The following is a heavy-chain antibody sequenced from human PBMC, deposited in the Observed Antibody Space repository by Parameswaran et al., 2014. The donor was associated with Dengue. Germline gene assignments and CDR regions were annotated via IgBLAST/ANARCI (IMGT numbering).Heavy chain of an antibody. CDR3: AREEDDFGEAKVMGV. D-gene: IGHD3-10*01. V-gene: IGHV6-1*01. J-gene: IGHJ6*02. CDR2: TYYRSRWYN. Sequence: WIRQSPSRGLEWLGRTYYRSRWYNDYAVSLKSRITVNPDTSKNQFSLQLNSVTPEDTAVYYCAREEDDFGEAKVMGVWGQGTTVTVSS.